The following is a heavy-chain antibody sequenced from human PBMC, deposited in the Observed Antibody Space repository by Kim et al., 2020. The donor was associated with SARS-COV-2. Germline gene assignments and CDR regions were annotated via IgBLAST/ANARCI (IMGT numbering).Heavy chain of an antibody. D-gene: IGHD1-26*01. CDR3: ARVLSGNNGFFFDL. CDR1: GFTFSEYG. CDR2: IDGRFGFL. V-gene: IGHV3-21*01. J-gene: IGHJ2*01. Sequence: GGSLRLSCAASGFTFSEYGVGWVRQAPGRGLECVSFIDGRFGFLRHADSVKGRFTISRDNANNSLSLQMNSLRAEDTAVYFCARVLSGNNGFFFDLWGRGTLVTVSS.